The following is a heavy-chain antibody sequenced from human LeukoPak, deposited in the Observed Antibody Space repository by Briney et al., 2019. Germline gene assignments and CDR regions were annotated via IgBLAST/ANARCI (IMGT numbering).Heavy chain of an antibody. D-gene: IGHD3-3*01. CDR2: IIPIFGTA. CDR3: ASYTIFGVVNESEYYFDY. Sequence: SVKVSCKASGGTFSIYAISWVRQAPGQGLEWMGGIIPIFGTANYAQKFQGRVTITTDESTSTAYMELSSLRSEDTAVYYCASYTIFGVVNESEYYFDYWGQGTLVTVSS. J-gene: IGHJ4*02. V-gene: IGHV1-69*05. CDR1: GGTFSIYA.